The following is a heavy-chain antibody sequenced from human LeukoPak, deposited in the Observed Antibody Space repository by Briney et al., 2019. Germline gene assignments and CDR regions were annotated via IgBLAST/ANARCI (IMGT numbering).Heavy chain of an antibody. CDR1: GFTFSSYA. CDR3: AKAVQYDSSGFGFDY. Sequence: PGGSLRLSCAASGFTFSSYAMHWVRQAPGKGLEYVSAISNDGLRTYHADSVKGRHTISRDNSKNTLYLQMSSLRPEDTAVYYCAKAVQYDSSGFGFDYWGQGTLVTVSS. CDR2: ISNDGLRT. D-gene: IGHD3-22*01. J-gene: IGHJ4*02. V-gene: IGHV3-64*03.